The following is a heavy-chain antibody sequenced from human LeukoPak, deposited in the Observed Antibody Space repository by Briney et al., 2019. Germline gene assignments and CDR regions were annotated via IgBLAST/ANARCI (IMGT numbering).Heavy chain of an antibody. CDR2: ISGSGGST. D-gene: IGHD3-22*01. CDR1: GFTFSIYA. CDR3: AREDYTYYYDSSGYYYSY. V-gene: IGHV3-23*01. J-gene: IGHJ4*02. Sequence: PGGSLRLSCAASGFTFSIYAMSWVRQAPGKGLEWVSAISGSGGSTYYADSVKGRFTISRDNSKNTLYLQMNSLRAEDTAVYYCAREDYTYYYDSSGYYYSYWGQGTLVTVSS.